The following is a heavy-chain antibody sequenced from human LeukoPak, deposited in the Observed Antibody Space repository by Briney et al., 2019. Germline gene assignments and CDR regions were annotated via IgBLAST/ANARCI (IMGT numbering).Heavy chain of an antibody. CDR3: ARSNWFDP. V-gene: IGHV3-30-3*01. J-gene: IGHJ5*02. Sequence: PGGSLRLSCAASGFTFSSYAMHWVRQAPGKGLEWVAVISYDGSNKYYADSVKGQFTISRDNSKNTLYLQMNSLRAEDTAVYYCARSNWFDPWGQGTLVTVSS. CDR1: GFTFSSYA. CDR2: ISYDGSNK.